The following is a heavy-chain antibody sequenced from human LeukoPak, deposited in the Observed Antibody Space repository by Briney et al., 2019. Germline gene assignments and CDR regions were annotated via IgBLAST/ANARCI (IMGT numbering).Heavy chain of an antibody. CDR2: IYYSGST. Sequence: SETLSLTCTVSGGSISSSSYYWSWIRQHPGKGLEWIGYIYYSGSTYYNPSLKSRVTISVDTSKNQFSLKLSSVTAADTAVYYCARGSIVVVPAASVFDPWGQGTLVTVSS. CDR3: ARGSIVVVPAASVFDP. V-gene: IGHV4-31*03. D-gene: IGHD2-2*01. J-gene: IGHJ5*02. CDR1: GGSISSSSYY.